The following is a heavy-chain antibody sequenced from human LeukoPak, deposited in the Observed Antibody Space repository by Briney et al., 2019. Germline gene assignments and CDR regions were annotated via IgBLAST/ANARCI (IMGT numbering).Heavy chain of an antibody. CDR3: ARARLDWRGSSPGDYYYYMDV. D-gene: IGHD6-6*01. J-gene: IGHJ6*03. CDR2: ISSSNIYI. Sequence: PGGSLRLSCAASGFSFSSYSMNWVRQAPGKGLEWVSAISSSNIYIYYADSVKGRFTISRDNAKNSLYLQMNSLRAEDTAVYYCARARLDWRGSSPGDYYYYMDVWGKGTTVTVSS. CDR1: GFSFSSYS. V-gene: IGHV3-21*01.